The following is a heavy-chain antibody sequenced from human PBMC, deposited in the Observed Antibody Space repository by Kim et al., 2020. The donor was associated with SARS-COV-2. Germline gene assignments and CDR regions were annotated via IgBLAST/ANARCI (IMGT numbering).Heavy chain of an antibody. J-gene: IGHJ3*02. Sequence: ASVKVSCKASGYTFTSYYMHWVRQAPGQGLEWMGIINPSGGSTSYTQKFQGRVTMTRDTSTSTVYMELSSLRSEDTAVYYCARDLGTYYYGPKDAFDIWGQGTMVTVSS. V-gene: IGHV1-46*01. CDR2: INPSGGST. CDR3: ARDLGTYYYGPKDAFDI. D-gene: IGHD3-10*01. CDR1: GYTFTSYY.